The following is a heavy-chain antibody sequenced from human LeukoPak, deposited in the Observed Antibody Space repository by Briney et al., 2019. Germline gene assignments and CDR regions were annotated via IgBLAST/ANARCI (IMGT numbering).Heavy chain of an antibody. Sequence: SETLSLTCTVSGGSISSYYWSWIQQPPAKGLEWIGYIYYSGSTNYNPSLKSRVTISVDTSKNQFSLKLSSVTAADTAVYYCARDYIAAAGSLDRWGQGTLVSVSS. D-gene: IGHD6-13*01. V-gene: IGHV4-59*01. CDR3: ARDYIAAAGSLDR. CDR2: IYYSGST. J-gene: IGHJ5*02. CDR1: GGSISSYY.